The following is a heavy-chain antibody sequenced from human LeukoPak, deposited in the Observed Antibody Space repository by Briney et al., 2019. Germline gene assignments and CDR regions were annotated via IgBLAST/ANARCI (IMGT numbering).Heavy chain of an antibody. Sequence: PGGSLRLSCAASGFTFSSYWMHWVRQAPGKGLVWVSRINSDGSTTTYADSVKGRFTISRDNAENTLYLQMNSLRAEDTAVYYCVRGYDILTGYSTRPTFDYWGQGTLVTVSS. CDR2: INSDGSTT. V-gene: IGHV3-74*01. J-gene: IGHJ4*02. CDR3: VRGYDILTGYSTRPTFDY. CDR1: GFTFSSYW. D-gene: IGHD3-9*01.